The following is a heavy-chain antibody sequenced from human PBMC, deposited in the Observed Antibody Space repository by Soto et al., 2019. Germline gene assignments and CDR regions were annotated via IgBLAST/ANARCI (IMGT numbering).Heavy chain of an antibody. V-gene: IGHV1-69*01. D-gene: IGHD3-10*01. CDR3: ARRHVSSKHYLRFDD. CDR2: IIPSSETT. CDR1: GGTFDNCV. Sequence: QVLLVQSGAEAKRPGSSVKVSCKASGGTFDNCVLNWVRQAPGQGLEWVGGIIPSSETTNYAQKFQGRLTLTADANIVYMAVSSLRSDDTAIYFCARRHVSSKHYLRFDDWGQGTLVTVSS. J-gene: IGHJ4*02.